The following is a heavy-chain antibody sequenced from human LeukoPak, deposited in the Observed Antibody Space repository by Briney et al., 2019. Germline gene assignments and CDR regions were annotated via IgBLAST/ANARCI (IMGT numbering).Heavy chain of an antibody. CDR3: ARGYYSDTSGYYYY. Sequence: PSETLSLTCDVYYGSFSGYYWSWIRQSPGKGLEWIGEINHSGSTNYNPSLKSRLIISADMSKNQLSLKLSSVTAADTAVYYCARGYYSDTSGYYYYWGQGTLVTVSS. CDR2: INHSGST. V-gene: IGHV4-34*01. J-gene: IGHJ4*02. D-gene: IGHD3-22*01. CDR1: YGSFSGYY.